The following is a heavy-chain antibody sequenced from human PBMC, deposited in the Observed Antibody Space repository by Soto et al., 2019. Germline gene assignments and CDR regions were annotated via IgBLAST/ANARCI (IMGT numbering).Heavy chain of an antibody. CDR1: GYTFSDYV. CDR2: ISASNGDS. CDR3: ARAATTTEKYYYYMDV. V-gene: IGHV1-18*01. J-gene: IGHJ6*03. D-gene: IGHD1-26*01. Sequence: QVQLVQSGAEVKKPGASVRVSCKTSGYTFSDYVISWVRQAPGQGLEWVGWISASNGDSNFAQKVQGRVPLTTDTSTSTAYMEMRGLRFDDTAVYFCARAATTTEKYYYYMDVWGKGTTVTVSS.